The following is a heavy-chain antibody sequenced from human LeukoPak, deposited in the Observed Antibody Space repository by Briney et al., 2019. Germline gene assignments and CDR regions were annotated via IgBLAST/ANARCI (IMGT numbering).Heavy chain of an antibody. Sequence: PGGSLRLSCAASGFTFSDYSMNWVRQAPGKGLEWVSYISSSSSTVYYADSVKGRFTISRDNAKNSLYLQMNSLRDEDTAVYYCARGALRYSDYWGQGTLVTVSS. CDR2: ISSSSSTV. CDR1: GFTFSDYS. J-gene: IGHJ4*02. D-gene: IGHD3-9*01. CDR3: ARGALRYSDY. V-gene: IGHV3-48*02.